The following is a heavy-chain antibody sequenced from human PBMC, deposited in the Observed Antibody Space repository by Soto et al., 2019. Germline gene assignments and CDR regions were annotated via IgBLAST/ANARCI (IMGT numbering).Heavy chain of an antibody. D-gene: IGHD2-15*01. J-gene: IGHJ3*02. CDR1: GYGFSIHC. Sequence: PAESLTISCQGSGYGFSIHCVAWLLQMPGKGLEWVGIIYPGNSNTMYSPSFQGQATISADTALSTTYLQWDTLKPSDTAIYFCASDSHCDGGNSPLGGFDMWGQGTLVTVSS. CDR2: IYPGNSNT. V-gene: IGHV5-51*01. CDR3: ASDSHCDGGNSPLGGFDM.